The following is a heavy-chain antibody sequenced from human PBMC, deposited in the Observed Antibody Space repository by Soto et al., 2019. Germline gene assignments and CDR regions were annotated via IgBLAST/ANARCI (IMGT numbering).Heavy chain of an antibody. CDR2: IWYDGSNK. CDR1: GFTFSSYG. CDR3: ATSYSGSYNFDS. J-gene: IGHJ4*02. D-gene: IGHD1-26*01. V-gene: IGHV3-33*01. Sequence: GGSLRLSCAASGFTFSSYGMHWVRQAPGKGLEWVAVIWYDGSNKYYADSVKGRFTISRDNSKNTLYLQMNSLRAEDTAVYYCATSYSGSYNFDSWGQGTLVTVSS.